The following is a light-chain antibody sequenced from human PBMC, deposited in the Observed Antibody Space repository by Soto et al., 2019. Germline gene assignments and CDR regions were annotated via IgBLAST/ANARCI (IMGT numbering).Light chain of an antibody. CDR2: EVS. CDR1: SSDVGGYNY. J-gene: IGLJ3*02. Sequence: ALTQPASVSGSPGQSITISCIGTSSDVGGYNYVSWYQQHPGKAPKLMIYEVSNRPSGVSNRFSGSKSGNTASLTISGLQAEDEADYYCNSYTKSSTLNWVFGGGTKLTVL. V-gene: IGLV2-14*01. CDR3: NSYTKSSTLNWV.